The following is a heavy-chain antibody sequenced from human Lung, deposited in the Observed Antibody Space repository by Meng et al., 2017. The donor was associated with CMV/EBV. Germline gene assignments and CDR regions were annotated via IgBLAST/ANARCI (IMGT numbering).Heavy chain of an antibody. CDR1: GGTFSSYA. D-gene: IGHD3-22*01. CDR3: ARDPHTLYDSSGYYYYYGMDV. V-gene: IGHV1-69*05. CDR2: INPIFGTA. Sequence: SVKVSXKASGGTFSSYAISWVRQAPGQGLEWMGGINPIFGTANYAQKFQGRVTITTDDSTSTAYMELSSLRSEDTAVYYCARDPHTLYDSSGYYYYYGMDVWGQGTTVXVSS. J-gene: IGHJ6*02.